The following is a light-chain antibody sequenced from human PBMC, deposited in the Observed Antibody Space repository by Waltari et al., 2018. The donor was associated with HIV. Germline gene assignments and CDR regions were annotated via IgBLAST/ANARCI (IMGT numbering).Light chain of an antibody. Sequence: QSALTQPASVSGSPGQSIPISCTGSRSDRGSYNFVSWYQQNSGKVPKLLIYEFNKRPSGISDRFSGSISGNTASLTISGLQAEDEANYYCSSYAGDTTLLFGGGTKVTVL. CDR1: RSDRGSYNF. J-gene: IGLJ2*01. V-gene: IGLV2-23*02. CDR2: EFN. CDR3: SSYAGDTTLL.